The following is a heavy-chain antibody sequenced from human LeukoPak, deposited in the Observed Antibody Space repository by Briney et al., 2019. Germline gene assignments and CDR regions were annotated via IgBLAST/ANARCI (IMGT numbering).Heavy chain of an antibody. CDR2: IISISSYI. J-gene: IGHJ6*02. D-gene: IGHD1-26*01. CDR3: ARDLGSGMYYYGMDV. V-gene: IGHV3-21*01. Sequence: PGGSLRLSCAASGFTFSSYSMNWVRQAPGKWLECVSSIISISSYIYYADSVKGGFTISRENDKSSLYLQMNSLRAEDTAVYYCARDLGSGMYYYGMDVWGQGTTVTVSS. CDR1: GFTFSSYS.